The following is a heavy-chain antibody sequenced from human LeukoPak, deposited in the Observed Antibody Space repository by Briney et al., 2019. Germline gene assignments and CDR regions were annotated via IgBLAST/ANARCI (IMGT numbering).Heavy chain of an antibody. V-gene: IGHV3-48*03. CDR1: GFTFSSYE. Sequence: GGSLRLSCAASGFTFSSYEMNWVRQAPGKGLEWVSYISSSGSTIYYADSVKGRFTVSRDNAKNSLYLQMNSLRAEDTAVYYCAKEGVRGKYYYYYYMDVWGKGTTVTVSS. J-gene: IGHJ6*03. CDR2: ISSSGSTI. CDR3: AKEGVRGKYYYYYYMDV. D-gene: IGHD3-16*01.